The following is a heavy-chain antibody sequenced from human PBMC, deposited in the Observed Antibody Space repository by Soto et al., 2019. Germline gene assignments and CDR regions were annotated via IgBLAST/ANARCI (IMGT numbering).Heavy chain of an antibody. CDR2: INPNSGGT. D-gene: IGHD7-27*01. CDR3: ARRAWGSEGEGDAFDI. J-gene: IGHJ3*02. V-gene: IGHV1-2*04. CDR1: GYTFTGYY. Sequence: ASVKVSCKASGYTFTGYYMHWVRQAPGQGLEWMGWINPNSGGTNYAQKFQGWVTMTRDTSISTAYMELSRLRSDDTAVYYCARRAWGSEGEGDAFDIWGQGTMVTVSS.